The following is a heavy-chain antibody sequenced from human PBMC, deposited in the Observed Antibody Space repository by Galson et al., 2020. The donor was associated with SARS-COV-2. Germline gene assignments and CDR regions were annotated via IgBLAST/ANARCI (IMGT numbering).Heavy chain of an antibody. V-gene: IGHV3-48*01. D-gene: IGHD3-3*01. Sequence: GGSLRLSCAASGFTFSSYSMNWVRQAPGKGLEWVSYISSSSSTIYYADSVKGRFTISRDNAKNSLYLQMNSLRAEDTAVYYCAGYQVFDFWSGPDYYYYGMDVWGQGTTVTVSS. J-gene: IGHJ6*02. CDR3: AGYQVFDFWSGPDYYYYGMDV. CDR2: ISSSSSTI. CDR1: GFTFSSYS.